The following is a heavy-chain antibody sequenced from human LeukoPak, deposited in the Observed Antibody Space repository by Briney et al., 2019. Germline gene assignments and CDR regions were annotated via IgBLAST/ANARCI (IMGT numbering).Heavy chain of an antibody. Sequence: GGSLRLSCAASGFTSSSYWMTWVRQAPGKGLEWVASIKEDTSEKYYVGSVKGRFTISTDTAKNSLYLQMNSLRTEDTAVYYCARLAEDACDIWGQGTMVTVSS. CDR3: ARLAEDACDI. J-gene: IGHJ3*02. CDR1: GFTSSSYW. V-gene: IGHV3-7*05. D-gene: IGHD6-13*01. CDR2: IKEDTSEK.